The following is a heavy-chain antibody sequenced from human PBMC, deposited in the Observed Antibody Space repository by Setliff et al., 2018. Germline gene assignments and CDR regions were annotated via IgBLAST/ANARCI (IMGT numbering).Heavy chain of an antibody. J-gene: IGHJ6*02. Sequence: VKVSCKASGGTFSSYAISWVRQAPGQGLEWMGGIIPIFGTANYAQKFQGRVTITADESTSTAYMELSSLRSEDTAVYYCARGATMVRGVIIYYYYYGMDVWGQGTTVTVSS. V-gene: IGHV1-69*13. D-gene: IGHD3-10*01. CDR1: GGTFSSYA. CDR2: IIPIFGTA. CDR3: ARGATMVRGVIIYYYYYGMDV.